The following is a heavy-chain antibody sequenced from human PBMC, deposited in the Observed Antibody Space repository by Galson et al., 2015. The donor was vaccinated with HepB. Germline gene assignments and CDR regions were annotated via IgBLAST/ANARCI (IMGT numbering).Heavy chain of an antibody. J-gene: IGHJ4*02. CDR3: AKETRSSSITPSPGY. CDR2: IRYDGSNK. Sequence: SLRLSCAASGFTFSSYGMHWVRQAPGKGLEWVAFIRYDGSNKYYADSVKGRFTTSRDNSKNTLYLQMNSLRAEDTAVYYCAKETRSSSITPSPGYWGQGTLVTVSS. V-gene: IGHV3-30*02. D-gene: IGHD3-10*01. CDR1: GFTFSSYG.